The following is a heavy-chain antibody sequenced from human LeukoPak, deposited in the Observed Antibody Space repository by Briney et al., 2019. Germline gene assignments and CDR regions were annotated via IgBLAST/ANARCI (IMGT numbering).Heavy chain of an antibody. CDR3: ARDRRFGVNWFDP. CDR1: GFTFSSYW. D-gene: IGHD3-10*01. J-gene: IGHJ5*02. V-gene: IGHV3-7*01. Sequence: GGSLRLSCAASGFTFSSYWMSWVRQAPGKGLEWVANIKQDGSEKYYVDSVKGRFTISRDNAKNSLYLQMNSLRAEDTAVYCCARDRRFGVNWFDPWGQGTLVTVSS. CDR2: IKQDGSEK.